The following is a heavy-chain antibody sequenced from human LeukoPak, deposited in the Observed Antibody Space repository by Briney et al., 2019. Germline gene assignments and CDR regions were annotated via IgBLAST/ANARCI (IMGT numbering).Heavy chain of an antibody. J-gene: IGHJ4*02. D-gene: IGHD4-17*01. CDR2: VSYSGST. CDR3: ARGEDGDYFDY. Sequence: SETLSLTCTVSDDSIRGSIYFWSWIRQPPGKGLEWIGYVSYSGSTYYNPSLKSRVTISVDTSKNQFSLKLSSVTAADTAVYYCARGEDGDYFDYWGQGTLVTVSS. CDR1: DDSIRGSIYF. V-gene: IGHV4-39*07.